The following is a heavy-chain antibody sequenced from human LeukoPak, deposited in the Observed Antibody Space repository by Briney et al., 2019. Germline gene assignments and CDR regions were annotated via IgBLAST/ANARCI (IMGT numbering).Heavy chain of an antibody. D-gene: IGHD4-23*01. CDR2: ISGST. J-gene: IGHJ4*02. V-gene: IGHV3-23*01. Sequence: GAPLRLSCAASGFTFSSYAMSWVRQAPGKGLEWVSTISGSTYYADSVKGRFTISRDNSKNTLYLQMTSMRAEDTAVYYCAKSGGNSEYLFDYWGQGTLVTVSS. CDR1: GFTFSSYA. CDR3: AKSGGNSEYLFDY.